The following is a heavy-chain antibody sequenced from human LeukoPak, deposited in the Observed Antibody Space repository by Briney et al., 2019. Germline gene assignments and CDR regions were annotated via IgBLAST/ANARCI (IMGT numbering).Heavy chain of an antibody. J-gene: IGHJ5*02. CDR1: GGSISSSSYY. V-gene: IGHV4-39*01. Sequence: SETLSLTCTVSGGSISSSSYYWGWIRQPPGKGLEWIGSTYLERIGSTYHSGSTYYNPSLKSRVTISVDTSKNQFSLKLSSVTAADTALYYCARHLAGFDPWGQGTLVTVSS. CDR2: TYHSGST. D-gene: IGHD2-15*01. CDR3: ARHLAGFDP.